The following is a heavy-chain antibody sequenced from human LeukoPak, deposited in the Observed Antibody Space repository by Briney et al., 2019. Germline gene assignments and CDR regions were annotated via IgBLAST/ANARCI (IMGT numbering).Heavy chain of an antibody. D-gene: IGHD1-26*01. V-gene: IGHV1-18*01. J-gene: IGHJ4*02. CDR1: GYTFTNYG. CDR2: ISAYKGNT. CDR3: GRGGWSGYYYVIDY. Sequence: GASVKVSCKASGYTFTNYGISWVRQAPGQGLEWMGRISAYKGNTNYAQKVQGRVTMTTDTSTSTAYMELRSLIFDDTAVYYCGRGGWSGYYYVIDYWGQGTLVTVSS.